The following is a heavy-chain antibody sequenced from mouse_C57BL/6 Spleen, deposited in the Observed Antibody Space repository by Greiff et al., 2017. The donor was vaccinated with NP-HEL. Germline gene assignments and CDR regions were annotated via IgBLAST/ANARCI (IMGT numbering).Heavy chain of an antibody. Sequence: VKLMESGPELVKPGASVKISCKASGYAFSSSWMNWVKQRPGKGLEWIGRIYPGDGDTNYNGKFKGKATLTADKSSSTAYMQLSSLTSEDSAVYFCAIYGNYRFDYWGQGTTLTVSS. CDR3: AIYGNYRFDY. CDR2: IYPGDGDT. J-gene: IGHJ2*01. D-gene: IGHD2-1*01. CDR1: GYAFSSSW. V-gene: IGHV1-82*01.